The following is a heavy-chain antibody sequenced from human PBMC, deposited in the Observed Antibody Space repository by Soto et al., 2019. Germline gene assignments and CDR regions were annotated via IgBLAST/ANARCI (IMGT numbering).Heavy chain of an antibody. V-gene: IGHV3-74*01. Sequence: VGSLRLSCAASGFPFSHYWMHWVRQTPGKGLVWVFRINPAGTITNYADSVEGRFTITRDNADSALFLQMNSLSAEDTAIYYCTSDTFGLRDTWGQGTLVTVSS. CDR3: TSDTFGLRDT. CDR2: INPAGTIT. CDR1: GFPFSHYW. J-gene: IGHJ5*02. D-gene: IGHD3-16*01.